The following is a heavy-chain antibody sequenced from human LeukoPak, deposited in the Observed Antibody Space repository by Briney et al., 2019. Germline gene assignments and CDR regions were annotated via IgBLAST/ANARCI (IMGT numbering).Heavy chain of an antibody. J-gene: IGHJ4*02. D-gene: IGHD2-2*02. CDR1: GFTFSSYG. CDR3: ASVPAAIEDFDY. CDR2: IRYDGSNK. Sequence: PGGSLRLSCAASGFTFSSYGMHWVRQAPGKGLEWVAFIRYDGSNKYCADSVKGRFTISRDNSKNTLYLQMNSLRAEDTAVYYCASVPAAIEDFDYWGQGTLVTVSS. V-gene: IGHV3-30*02.